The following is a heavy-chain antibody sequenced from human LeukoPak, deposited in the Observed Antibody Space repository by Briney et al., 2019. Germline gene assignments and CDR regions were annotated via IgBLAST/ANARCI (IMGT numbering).Heavy chain of an antibody. J-gene: IGHJ5*02. D-gene: IGHD6-13*01. Sequence: PGGSLRLSCAASGFTFSSYWMHWVRQAPGKGLGWVSRINSDGSSTNYADSVKGRFTISRDNVKNTLYLQMNSLRAEDTAVYYCARDQGSSSWYFWFDPWGQGTLVTVSS. CDR2: INSDGSST. CDR1: GFTFSSYW. CDR3: ARDQGSSSWYFWFDP. V-gene: IGHV3-74*01.